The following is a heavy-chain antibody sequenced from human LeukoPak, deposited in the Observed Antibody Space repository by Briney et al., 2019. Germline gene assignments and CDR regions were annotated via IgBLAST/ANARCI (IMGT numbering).Heavy chain of an antibody. CDR2: IRSKAYGGTT. Sequence: GGSLRLSCTASGFTFGDYAMSWFRQARGKGGEWVGFIRSKAYGGTTEYAASVKGRFTISRDDSKSIAYLQMNSLKTEDTAVYYCTRVVGGYDSSWFDPWGQGTLVTVSS. J-gene: IGHJ5*02. V-gene: IGHV3-49*03. D-gene: IGHD5-12*01. CDR1: GFTFGDYA. CDR3: TRVVGGYDSSWFDP.